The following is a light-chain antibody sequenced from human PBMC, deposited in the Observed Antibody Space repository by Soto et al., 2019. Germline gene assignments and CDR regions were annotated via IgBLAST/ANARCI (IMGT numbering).Light chain of an antibody. J-gene: IGKJ3*01. V-gene: IGKV2-28*01. CDR3: MQALQTPPGT. CDR2: LGS. Sequence: DIVMTQSPLSLPVTPGEPASISCRSSQSLLHSNGYNYLDWYLQTPGQSPQLLIYLGSNRSSGVHDRFSGSGSCTDFTLKISRVEAEDVGVYYCMQALQTPPGTFGPGTKVDIK. CDR1: QSLLHSNGYNY.